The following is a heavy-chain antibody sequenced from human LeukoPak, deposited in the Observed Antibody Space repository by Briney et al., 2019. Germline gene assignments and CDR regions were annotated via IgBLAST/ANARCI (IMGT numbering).Heavy chain of an antibody. Sequence: GASVKVSCKASGYTFTSYYMHWVRQAPGQGLEWMGIINPSGGSTSYAQKFQGRVTMTRDMSTSTVYMELSSLRSEDTAVYYCARWSGYYYDSSGYSGDYWGQGTLVTVSS. V-gene: IGHV1-46*01. CDR1: GYTFTSYY. J-gene: IGHJ4*02. CDR2: INPSGGST. CDR3: ARWSGYYYDSSGYSGDY. D-gene: IGHD3-22*01.